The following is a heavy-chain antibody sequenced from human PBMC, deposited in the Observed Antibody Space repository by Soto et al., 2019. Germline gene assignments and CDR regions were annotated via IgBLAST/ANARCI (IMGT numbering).Heavy chain of an antibody. CDR3: ARDSPPGWHFDY. CDR2: ISSSSSTI. Sequence: EAQLVESGGGLVQPGGSLRLSCAASEFTFSSYSMNWVRQAPGKGLEWISYISSSSSTIYYADSVRGRFTISRDNAKNSLYLQMNSLRDEDTAVYYVARDSPPGWHFDYWGQGTLVTVSS. CDR1: EFTFSSYS. V-gene: IGHV3-48*02. J-gene: IGHJ4*02.